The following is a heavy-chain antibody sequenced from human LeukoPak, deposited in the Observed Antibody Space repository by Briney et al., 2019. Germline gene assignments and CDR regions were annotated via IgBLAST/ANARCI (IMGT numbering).Heavy chain of an antibody. V-gene: IGHV3-33*01. CDR2: IWYDGSNK. CDR3: ARENAEWELRPGNYYYGMDV. D-gene: IGHD1-26*01. Sequence: GGSLRLSCAASGFTFSSYGMHWVRQAPGKGLEWVAVIWYDGSNKYCADSVKGRFTISRDNSKNTLYLQMNSLRAEDTAVYYCARENAEWELRPGNYYYGMDVWGQGTTVTVSS. CDR1: GFTFSSYG. J-gene: IGHJ6*02.